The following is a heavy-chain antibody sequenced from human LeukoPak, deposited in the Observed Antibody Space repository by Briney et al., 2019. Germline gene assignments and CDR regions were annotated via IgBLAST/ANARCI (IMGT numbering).Heavy chain of an antibody. CDR3: AKELAYYYDSSGYYAHFDY. CDR2: ISGSGGST. J-gene: IGHJ4*02. V-gene: IGHV3-23*01. D-gene: IGHD3-22*01. CDR1: GFTFSSYA. Sequence: GGSLRLSCAASGFTFSSYAMSWVRQAPGKGLEWVSAISGSGGSTYYADSVKGRFTISRDNSKNTLYLQMNSLRAEDTAVYYCAKELAYYYDSSGYYAHFDYWGQGTLVTVSS.